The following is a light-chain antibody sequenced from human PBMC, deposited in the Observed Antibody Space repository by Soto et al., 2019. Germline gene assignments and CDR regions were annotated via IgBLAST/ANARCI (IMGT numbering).Light chain of an antibody. CDR2: EVS. CDR3: CSYARPTFYA. CDR1: SSDVGGYNY. Sequence: QSVLTQPASVSGSPGQSITISCTGSSSDVGGYNYVSWYQHHPGKAPKVMICEVSNRPSGVSNRFSGSKSGNTASLTISGLQAEDEADYYCCSYARPTFYAFATGTKLTVL. V-gene: IGLV2-14*01. J-gene: IGLJ1*01.